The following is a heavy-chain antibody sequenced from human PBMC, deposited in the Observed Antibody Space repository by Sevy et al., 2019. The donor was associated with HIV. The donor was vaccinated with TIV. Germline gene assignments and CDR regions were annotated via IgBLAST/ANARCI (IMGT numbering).Heavy chain of an antibody. CDR3: ARDMLDYGGNGGFDY. CDR2: IWYDGSNK. V-gene: IGHV3-33*01. J-gene: IGHJ4*02. CDR1: GFTFSSYG. D-gene: IGHD4-17*01. Sequence: GGSLRLSCAASGFTFSSYGMHWVRQAPGKGLEWVAVIWYDGSNKYYADSVKGRFTISRDKSKNPLYLQMNSLRAEDTAVYYCARDMLDYGGNGGFDYWGQGTLVTVSS.